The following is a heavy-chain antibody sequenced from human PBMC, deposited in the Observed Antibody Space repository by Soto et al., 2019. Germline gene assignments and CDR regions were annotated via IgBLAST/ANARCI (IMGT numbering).Heavy chain of an antibody. J-gene: IGHJ3*02. Sequence: QVQLVQSGAEVKKPGSSVKVSCKASGGTFSSYPIIWVRQAPGKGLEWMGRIIPIFGISNYAQKVQCRVTISANKSASTAYKELSSLSSEDTAVYYCARDGGDIVVVLAAPGSTQDAFDILSQGTMVTVSS. V-gene: IGHV1-69*04. CDR1: GGTFSSYP. CDR3: ARDGGDIVVVLAAPGSTQDAFDI. D-gene: IGHD2-15*01. CDR2: IIPIFGIS.